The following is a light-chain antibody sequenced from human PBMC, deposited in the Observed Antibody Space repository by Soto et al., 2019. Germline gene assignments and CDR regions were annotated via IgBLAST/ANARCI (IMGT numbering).Light chain of an antibody. CDR2: EAS. Sequence: QSALTQPASVSGSPGQSITISCTGTNSDVGSNNFVSWYQQYPGKAPKLLIYEASKRPSGLSNRFSGSKSGNTASLTISGLQADDEADYYCCSLTNGATWVFGGGTKLTVL. CDR1: NSDVGSNNF. CDR3: CSLTNGATWV. J-gene: IGLJ3*02. V-gene: IGLV2-23*01.